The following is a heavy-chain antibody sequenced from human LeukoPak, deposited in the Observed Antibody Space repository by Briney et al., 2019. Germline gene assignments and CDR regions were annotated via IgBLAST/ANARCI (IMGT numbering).Heavy chain of an antibody. D-gene: IGHD3-10*01. Sequence: GASVKVSCKASGGTFSSYAISWVRQAPGQGLEWMGGIIPIFGTANYAQKFQGRVTITADESTSTAYMELSSLRSEDTAVYYCARLYGSGSYYNSPGVDYWGQGTLVTVSS. J-gene: IGHJ4*02. CDR1: GGTFSSYA. CDR3: ARLYGSGSYYNSPGVDY. V-gene: IGHV1-69*13. CDR2: IIPIFGTA.